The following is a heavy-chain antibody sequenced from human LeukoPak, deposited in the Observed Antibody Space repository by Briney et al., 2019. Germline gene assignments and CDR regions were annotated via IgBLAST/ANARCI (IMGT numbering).Heavy chain of an antibody. D-gene: IGHD3-10*01. V-gene: IGHV1-18*01. J-gene: IGHJ5*02. CDR3: ARWGPMVRGVISWFDP. CDR1: GYTFTSYG. CDR2: ISAYNGNT. Sequence: ASVKVSCKASGYTFTSYGIIWVRQAPGQGLEWMGWISAYNGNTNYAQKLQGRVTMTTDTSTSTAYMELRSLRSDDTAVYYCARWGPMVRGVISWFDPWGQRTLVTVSS.